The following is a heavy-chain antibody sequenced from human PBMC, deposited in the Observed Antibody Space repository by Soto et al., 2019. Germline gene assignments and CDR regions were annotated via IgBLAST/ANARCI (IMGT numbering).Heavy chain of an antibody. V-gene: IGHV3-30-3*01. CDR3: ARDTRSVGSKQPAAFEY. Sequence: HPGWSLRLSCAASGFTFSSYAMHLVRQAPGKGLEWVAVISYDGSNKYYADSVKGRFTISRDNSKNTLYLQMNSLRAEDTAVYYCARDTRSVGSKQPAAFEYWGEGTLVTVSS. CDR1: GFTFSSYA. J-gene: IGHJ4*02. D-gene: IGHD6-13*01. CDR2: ISYDGSNK.